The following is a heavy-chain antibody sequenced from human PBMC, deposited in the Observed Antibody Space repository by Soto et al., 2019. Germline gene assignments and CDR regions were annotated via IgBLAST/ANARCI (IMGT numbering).Heavy chain of an antibody. CDR1: GFTFSSYA. D-gene: IGHD6-13*01. Sequence: EVQLLESGGGLVQPGGSLRLSCAASGFTFSSYAMSWVRQAPGKGLEWVSVISGSGGSTYYADSVKGRFTISRDNSKNPLYLQMNRLGAEDTAVYYCARRSSSWYFDYWGQGTLVTVSS. CDR3: ARRSSSWYFDY. J-gene: IGHJ4*02. V-gene: IGHV3-23*01. CDR2: ISGSGGST.